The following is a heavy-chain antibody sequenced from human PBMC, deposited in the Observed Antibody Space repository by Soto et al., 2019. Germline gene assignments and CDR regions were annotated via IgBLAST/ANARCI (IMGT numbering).Heavy chain of an antibody. CDR1: GFTISNYW. D-gene: IGHD1-1*01. CDR3: ARDGSLGQFDY. Sequence: ELRLVESGGGLVQPGESLRLSCAASGFTISNYWMHRVRQAPGKGLVWVSRINSDGSSAIYADSVKGRFTISRDNVKNTLYLQMNSLRAEDTSVYYCARDGSLGQFDYWGQGTLVTVSS. CDR2: INSDGSSA. J-gene: IGHJ4*02. V-gene: IGHV3-74*01.